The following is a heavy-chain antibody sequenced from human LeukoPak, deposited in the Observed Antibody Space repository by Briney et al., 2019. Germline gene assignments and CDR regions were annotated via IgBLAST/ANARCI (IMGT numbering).Heavy chain of an antibody. J-gene: IGHJ6*02. Sequence: GASVKVSCKASGGTFSSYAISWVRQAPGQGLEWIGRIIPILGIANYAQKFQGRVTITADKSTSTAYMELSSLRSEDTAVYYCARAGRSSYGYSYYYGMDVWGQGTTVTVSS. CDR2: IIPILGIA. D-gene: IGHD5-18*01. CDR3: ARAGRSSYGYSYYYGMDV. V-gene: IGHV1-69*04. CDR1: GGTFSSYA.